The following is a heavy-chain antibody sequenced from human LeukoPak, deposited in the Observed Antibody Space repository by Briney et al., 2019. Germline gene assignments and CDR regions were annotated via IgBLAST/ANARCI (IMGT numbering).Heavy chain of an antibody. J-gene: IGHJ4*02. D-gene: IGHD2-21*02. V-gene: IGHV1-2*06. CDR2: INPNSGGT. Sequence: ASVKVSCKASGYTFTSYDINWVRQATGQGLEWMGRINPNSGGTNYAQKFQGRVTMTRDTSVSTAYMELSRLRSDDTAVYYCARGRTAINDYWGQGTLVTVSS. CDR1: GYTFTSYD. CDR3: ARGRTAINDY.